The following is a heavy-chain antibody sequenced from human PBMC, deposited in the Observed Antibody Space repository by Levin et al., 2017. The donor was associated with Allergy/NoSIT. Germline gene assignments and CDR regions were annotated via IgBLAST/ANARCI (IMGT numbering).Heavy chain of an antibody. V-gene: IGHV4-59*01. Sequence: SETLSLTCTVSGGSISSYYWSWIRQPPGKGLEWIGYIYYSGSTNYNPSLKSRVTISVDTSKNQFSLELSSVTAADTAVYYCARVAPVRYVDYWGQGTLVTVSS. CDR2: IYYSGST. D-gene: IGHD4-17*01. J-gene: IGHJ4*02. CDR3: ARVAPVRYVDY. CDR1: GGSISSYY.